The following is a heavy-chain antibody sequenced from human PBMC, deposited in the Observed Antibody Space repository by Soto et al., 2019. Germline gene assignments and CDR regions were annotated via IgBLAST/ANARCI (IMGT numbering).Heavy chain of an antibody. CDR2: MYTKERT. D-gene: IGHD3-16*01. CDR1: GGSITNYY. V-gene: IGHV4-4*07. CDR3: ARDDYKDGGNKWFNP. Sequence: SETLSLTCTVSGGSITNYYWSWIRQPAGKGLEWIGRMYTKERTNYNLSFKSRVTMSVDTSKNQFSLMLNAVTAADTAVYYCARDDYKDGGNKWFNPWGQGPLVTVSS. J-gene: IGHJ5*02.